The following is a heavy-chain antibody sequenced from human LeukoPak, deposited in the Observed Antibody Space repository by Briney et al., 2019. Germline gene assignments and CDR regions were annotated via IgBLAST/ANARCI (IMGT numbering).Heavy chain of an antibody. V-gene: IGHV4-59*01. J-gene: IGHJ6*03. CDR2: IYYSGST. CDR1: GGSISSYY. Sequence: SETLSFTCTVSGGSISSYYWSWIRQPPGKGLEWIGYIYYSGSTNYNPSLKSRVTISVDTSKNQFSLKLSSVTAADTAVYYCASIRYSGSSPSYYYYMDVWGKGTTVTVSS. D-gene: IGHD1-26*01. CDR3: ASIRYSGSSPSYYYYMDV.